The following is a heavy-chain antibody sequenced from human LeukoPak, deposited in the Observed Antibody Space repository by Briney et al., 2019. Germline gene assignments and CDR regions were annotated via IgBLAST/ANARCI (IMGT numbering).Heavy chain of an antibody. CDR1: GGSISSGVYY. CDR3: ARDGCSGYDCAFDI. Sequence: SETLSLTCSVSGGSISSGVYYWSWIRQHPGKGLEWIGYIYYSGSTYYNPSLQSRGSMSADTSKNQFSLKLSSVTAADTAVYYCARDGCSGYDCAFDIWGQGTMVTVSS. CDR2: IYYSGST. J-gene: IGHJ3*02. V-gene: IGHV4-31*03. D-gene: IGHD5-12*01.